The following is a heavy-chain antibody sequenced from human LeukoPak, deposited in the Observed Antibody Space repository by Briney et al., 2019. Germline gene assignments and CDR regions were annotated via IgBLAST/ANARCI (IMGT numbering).Heavy chain of an antibody. Sequence: GGSLRLSCAASGFTFSSYAMHWVRQAPGKGLEWVAVISYDGSNKYYADSVKGRFTISRDNSKNTLYLQMNSLRAEDTAVYYCARDSSSWYPGDYWGQGTLVTVSS. CDR2: ISYDGSNK. CDR3: ARDSSSWYPGDY. D-gene: IGHD6-13*01. J-gene: IGHJ4*02. V-gene: IGHV3-30-3*01. CDR1: GFTFSSYA.